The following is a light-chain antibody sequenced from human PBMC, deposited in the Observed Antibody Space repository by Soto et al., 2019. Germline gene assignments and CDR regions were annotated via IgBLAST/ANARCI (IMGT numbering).Light chain of an antibody. J-gene: IGKJ4*01. V-gene: IGKV1-33*01. CDR1: QYVGNY. CDR3: QQYDNIILS. Sequence: IRLTQSPTSLIASVEDRVTITCQASQYVGNYLNWYQQKPGEPPRLLISGASNLEPGVPARFSGSGSGADFTFIISDLQPEDVATYFCQQYDNIILSFGGGTKVEI. CDR2: GAS.